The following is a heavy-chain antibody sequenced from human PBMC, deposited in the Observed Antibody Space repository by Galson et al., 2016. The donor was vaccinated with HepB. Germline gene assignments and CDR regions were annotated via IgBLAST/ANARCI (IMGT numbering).Heavy chain of an antibody. D-gene: IGHD4-17*01. Sequence: SLRLSCAASGFTFSTYSMNWVRQAPGKGLEWVSSISSTTTYIYYADSVKGRFTISRDNAKHSLFLQMNSLRAEDTAVYYCARAHTADYSDDLWFYKAMDVWGKGTTVTVSS. V-gene: IGHV3-21*01. CDR1: GFTFSTYS. CDR3: ARAHTADYSDDLWFYKAMDV. J-gene: IGHJ6*04. CDR2: ISSTTTYI.